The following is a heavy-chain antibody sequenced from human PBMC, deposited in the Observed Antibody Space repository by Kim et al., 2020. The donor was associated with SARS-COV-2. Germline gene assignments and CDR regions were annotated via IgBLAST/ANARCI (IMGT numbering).Heavy chain of an antibody. V-gene: IGHV3-7*01. CDR1: GFTFSSYW. D-gene: IGHD2-21*02. J-gene: IGHJ6*02. CDR3: ARDVTYTLTAPYYYYYGMDG. Sequence: GGSLRLSCAASGFTFSSYWMSWVRQAPGKGLEWVANIKQDGSEKYYVDSVKGRFTISRDNAKNSLYLQMNSLRAEDTAVYYCARDVTYTLTAPYYYYYGMDGWGQGTTVTVSS. CDR2: IKQDGSEK.